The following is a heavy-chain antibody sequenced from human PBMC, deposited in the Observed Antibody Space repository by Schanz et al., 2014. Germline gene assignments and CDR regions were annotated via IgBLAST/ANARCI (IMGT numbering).Heavy chain of an antibody. D-gene: IGHD2-2*02. CDR3: AGGEYQLLYGN. Sequence: QVQLVESGGGLVKPGGSLRLSCAASGFTFSDYYMAWIRQAPGKGLEWVSHISGSSIHKNYADSVKGRFSISRDNGETSVYLQINSLRVEDTAVYYCAGGEYQLLYGNWGQGTLVTVSS. CDR2: ISGSSIHK. J-gene: IGHJ4*02. CDR1: GFTFSDYY. V-gene: IGHV3-11*05.